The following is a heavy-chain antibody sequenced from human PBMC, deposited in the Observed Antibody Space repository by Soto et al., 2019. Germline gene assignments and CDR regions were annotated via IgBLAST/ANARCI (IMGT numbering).Heavy chain of an antibody. CDR1: GGTFSTYA. J-gene: IGHJ4*02. D-gene: IGHD3-22*01. V-gene: IGHV1-69*01. CDR2: IIPIFGTA. Sequence: QVQLVQSGAEVKKPGSSVRVSCKASGGTFSTYALSWVRQAPGQGLEWMGGIIPIFGTANHAQKFQGRVTITADESTSTAYMELSSLRSEDTAIYYCARGWGYDSSDYYYAYWGQGTLVIVSS. CDR3: ARGWGYDSSDYYYAY.